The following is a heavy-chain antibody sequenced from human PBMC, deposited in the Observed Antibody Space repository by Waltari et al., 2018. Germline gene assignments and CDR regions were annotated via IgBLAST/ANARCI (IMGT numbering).Heavy chain of an antibody. CDR2: IKQDGSEK. CDR3: ASEPLSSGWYGY. V-gene: IGHV3-7*01. J-gene: IGHJ4*02. Sequence: EVQLVESGGGLVQPGGSLRPSCAVSGFTFSGYWRSWVRQAPGKGLEWVANIKQDGSEKYYVDSVKGRFTISRDNAKNSLYLQMNSLRAEDTAVYYCASEPLSSGWYGYWGQGTLVTVSS. CDR1: GFTFSGYW. D-gene: IGHD6-19*01.